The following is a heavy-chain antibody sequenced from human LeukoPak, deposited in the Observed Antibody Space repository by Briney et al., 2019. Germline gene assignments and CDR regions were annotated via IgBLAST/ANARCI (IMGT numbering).Heavy chain of an antibody. J-gene: IGHJ4*02. D-gene: IGHD3-3*01. CDR3: ATGDFWSGYSDE. CDR1: GFTFSSYW. CDR2: INSDGSST. Sequence: GGSLRLSCAASGFTFSSYWMHWVRQAPGKGLVWVSRINSDGSSTSYADSVKGRFTISRDNAKSTLYLQMNSLRAEDTAVYYCATGDFWSGYSDEWGQGTLVTVSS. V-gene: IGHV3-74*01.